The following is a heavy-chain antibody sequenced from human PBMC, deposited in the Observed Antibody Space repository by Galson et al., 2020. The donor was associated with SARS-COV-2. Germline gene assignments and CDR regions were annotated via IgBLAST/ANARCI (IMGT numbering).Heavy chain of an antibody. CDR1: GGSFSGYY. CDR2: INHSGST. Sequence: SQASETLSLTCAVYGGSFSGYYWSWIRQPPGKGLEWIGEINHSGSTNYNPSLKSRVTISVDTSKNQFSLKLSSVTAADTAVYYCARVEGVLWFGEPGKMGAFDIWGQGTMVTVSS. V-gene: IGHV4-34*01. D-gene: IGHD3-10*01. CDR3: ARVEGVLWFGEPGKMGAFDI. J-gene: IGHJ3*02.